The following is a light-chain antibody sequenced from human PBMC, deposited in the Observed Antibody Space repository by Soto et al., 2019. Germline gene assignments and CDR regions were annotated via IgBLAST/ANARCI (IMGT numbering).Light chain of an antibody. CDR1: QGISSA. CDR2: DAS. V-gene: IGKV1D-13*01. Sequence: AIQFTQSPSSLSASVGDRVTITCRASQGISSALAWYQQKPGKAPKLLIYDASSLESGVPSRFSGSGSGTDFTLTISSLQPEDFATYYCQQFNNLITFGQGTRLEIK. CDR3: QQFNNLIT. J-gene: IGKJ5*01.